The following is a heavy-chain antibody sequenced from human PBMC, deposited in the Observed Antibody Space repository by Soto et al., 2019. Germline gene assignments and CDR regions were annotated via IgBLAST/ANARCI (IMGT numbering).Heavy chain of an antibody. V-gene: IGHV3-23*01. CDR1: GFTFSSYA. J-gene: IGHJ6*03. D-gene: IGHD2-2*01. CDR3: AKEGYRLLTYYYYYYMDV. Sequence: EVQLLESGGGLVQPGGSLRLSCAASGFTFSSYAMSWVRQAPGKGLEWVSAISGSGGSTYYADSVKGRFTISRDNSKNTLYLQMNSLRAEDTAVYYCAKEGYRLLTYYYYYYMDVWGKGTTVTVSS. CDR2: ISGSGGST.